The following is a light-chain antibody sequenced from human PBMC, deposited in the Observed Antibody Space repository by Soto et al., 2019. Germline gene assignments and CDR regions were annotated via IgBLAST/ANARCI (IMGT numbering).Light chain of an antibody. CDR1: QSVSSN. V-gene: IGKV3-15*01. CDR3: QQYYNWPPVT. CDR2: GAS. J-gene: IGKJ4*02. Sequence: EIVLTQSPATLSVSPGERATLSCRASQSVSSNLAWYQQKPGQDPRLLIYGASTRATGIPARFSGSGSGTEFTLIISSLQSEDFAVYNWQQYYNWPPVTFGGGTKVEI.